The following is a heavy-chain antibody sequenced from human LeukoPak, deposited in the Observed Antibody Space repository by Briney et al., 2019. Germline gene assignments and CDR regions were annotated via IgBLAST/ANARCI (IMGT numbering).Heavy chain of an antibody. CDR3: ASTYYYDSSGRYGDY. D-gene: IGHD3-22*01. CDR1: GGSFSGYY. CDR2: INHSGST. Sequence: SETLSLTCAVYGGSFSGYYWSWIRQPPGKGLEWIGEINHSGSTNYNPSLKSRVTISVDTSKNQFSLKLSSVTAADTAVYYCASTYYYDSSGRYGDYWGRGTLVTVSS. V-gene: IGHV4-34*01. J-gene: IGHJ4*02.